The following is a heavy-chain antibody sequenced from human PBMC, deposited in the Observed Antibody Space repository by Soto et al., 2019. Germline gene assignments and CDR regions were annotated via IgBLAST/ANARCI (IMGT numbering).Heavy chain of an antibody. V-gene: IGHV4-39*01. CDR1: GGSISSSSYY. CDR2: IYYSGST. Sequence: KSSETLSLTCTVSGGSISSSSYYWGWIRQPPGKGLEWIGSIYYSGSTYYNPSLKSRVTISVDTSKNQFSLKLSSVTAADTAVYYCARGAVAGTNWFDPWGQGTLVTVSS. J-gene: IGHJ5*02. D-gene: IGHD6-19*01. CDR3: ARGAVAGTNWFDP.